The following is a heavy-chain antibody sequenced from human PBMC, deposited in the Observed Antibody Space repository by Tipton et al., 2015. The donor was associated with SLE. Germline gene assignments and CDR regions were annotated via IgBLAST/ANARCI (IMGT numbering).Heavy chain of an antibody. CDR1: GDNFGGST. J-gene: IGHJ1*01. Sequence: QLVQSGAEVKGRGSSVKVSCKASGDNFGGSTFTWVRQAPGQGLECLGFIIPLLGTPKYAQKFQGRVTITTDESTSTAYMELSSLASDDTAVYYCARDHPDSKAFGYWGQGSLVTVSS. D-gene: IGHD4-11*01. CDR2: IIPLLGTP. V-gene: IGHV1-69*16. CDR3: ARDHPDSKAFGY.